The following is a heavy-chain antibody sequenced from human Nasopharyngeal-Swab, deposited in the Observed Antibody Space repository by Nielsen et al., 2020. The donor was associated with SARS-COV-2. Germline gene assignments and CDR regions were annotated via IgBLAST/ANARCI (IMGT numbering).Heavy chain of an antibody. J-gene: IGHJ4*02. D-gene: IGHD4-11*01. V-gene: IGHV3-23*01. CDR2: ISGSGGST. CDR3: AKDDRMTTVTSFDY. Sequence: GESLKISCAASGFTFSSYAMSWVRQAPGKGLEWVSAISGSGGSTYYADSVKGRFTISSDNSKNTLYLQLNSLRAEDTAVYYCAKDDRMTTVTSFDYWGQGTLVTVSS. CDR1: GFTFSSYA.